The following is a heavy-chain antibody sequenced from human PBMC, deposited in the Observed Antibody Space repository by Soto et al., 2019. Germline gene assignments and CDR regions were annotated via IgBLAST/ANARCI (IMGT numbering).Heavy chain of an antibody. V-gene: IGHV3-66*01. CDR3: ATTPYDHDAFDN. CDR2: SYSSGST. J-gene: IGHJ3*02. CDR1: GFTSRSNS. Sequence: EVQLVESGGGVVPPGGSLRVSCSGFTSRSNSINWVRQAPGKTLEWVSVSYSSGSTFYVDSVQGRFTISRDISKNTLYLQMDSLRVDDTAVYYCATTPYDHDAFDNWGQGTLVTVSS. D-gene: IGHD5-12*01.